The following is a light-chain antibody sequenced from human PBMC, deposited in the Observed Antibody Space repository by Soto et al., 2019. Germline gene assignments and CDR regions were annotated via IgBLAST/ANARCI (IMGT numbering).Light chain of an antibody. CDR3: LSYTSSGTYV. V-gene: IGLV2-14*02. CDR2: EVT. CDR1: SSDVGSYNV. J-gene: IGLJ1*01. Sequence: QSVLTQPASVSGSPGQSITISCTGTSSDVGSYNVVSWYQQYPGKAPKLMIYEVTKRPSGVSHRFSGSKSGNTASLTISGLQAEDETDYYCLSYTSSGTYVFGTGTKLTVL.